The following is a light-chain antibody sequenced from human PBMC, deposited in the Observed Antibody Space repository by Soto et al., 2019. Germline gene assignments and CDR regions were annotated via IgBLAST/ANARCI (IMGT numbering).Light chain of an antibody. J-gene: IGKJ4*01. CDR3: QQYHTWPLT. V-gene: IGKV3-15*01. Sequence: DIVMTQSPATLSVAPGERVTFSCRASQGVSRKLAWYQHKPGQSPRLLISGASTGATGIPARFSGSGSGTEFTLTLSSLQSEDCAIYYFQQYHTWPLTFGGGTKVEIK. CDR1: QGVSRK. CDR2: GAS.